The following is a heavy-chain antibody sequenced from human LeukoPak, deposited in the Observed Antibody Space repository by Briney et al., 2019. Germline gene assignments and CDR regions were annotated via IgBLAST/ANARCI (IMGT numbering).Heavy chain of an antibody. CDR1: GGSISSSNW. D-gene: IGHD6-13*01. CDR2: IYHSGST. CDR3: ARGMGFQYSSSWRN. Sequence: SETLSLTCAVSGGSISSSNWWSWVRQPPGKGLEWIGEIYHSGSTNYNPSLKSRVTISVDKSKNQFSLKLSSVTAADTAVYYCARGMGFQYSSSWRNWGQGTLVTVSS. V-gene: IGHV4-4*02. J-gene: IGHJ4*02.